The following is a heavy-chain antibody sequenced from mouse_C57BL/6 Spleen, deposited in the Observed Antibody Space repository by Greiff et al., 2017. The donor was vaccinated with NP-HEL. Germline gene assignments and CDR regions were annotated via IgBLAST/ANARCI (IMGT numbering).Heavy chain of an antibody. Sequence: QVHVKQPGAELVKPGASVKMSCKASGYTFTSYWITWVKQRPGQGLEWIGDIYPGSGSTNYNEKFKSKATLTVDTSSSTAYMQLSSLTSEDSAVYYCARGGLVYWYFDVWGTGTTVTVSS. V-gene: IGHV1-55*01. CDR1: GYTFTSYW. CDR3: ARGGLVYWYFDV. J-gene: IGHJ1*03. CDR2: IYPGSGST. D-gene: IGHD4-1*01.